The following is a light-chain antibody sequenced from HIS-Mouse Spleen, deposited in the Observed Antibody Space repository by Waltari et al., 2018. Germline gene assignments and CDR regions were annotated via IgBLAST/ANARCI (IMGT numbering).Light chain of an antibody. CDR2: DVS. CDR3: SSYTSSSTPYV. Sequence: QSALTQPASVSGSPGQSITISCTGTSSDVGGYNYVSWYQQHPGKAPKLMIYDVSNRPSGVSNHFSGSQSGNPASLTISVLQAEDEADYYCSSYTSSSTPYVFGTGTKVTVL. J-gene: IGLJ1*01. V-gene: IGLV2-14*03. CDR1: SSDVGGYNY.